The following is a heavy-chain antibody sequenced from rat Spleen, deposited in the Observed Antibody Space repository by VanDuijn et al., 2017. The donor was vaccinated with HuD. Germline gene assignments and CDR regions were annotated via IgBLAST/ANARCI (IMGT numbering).Heavy chain of an antibody. CDR1: GFTFSDYY. Sequence: EVQLVESGGGLVQPGRSMKLSCAASGFTFSDYYMAWVRQAPKKGLEWVASISYEGSSTYYGDSVKGRFTISRDNAKSTLYLQMNSLRSEDTATYYCARQDYSLDYWGQGVMVTVSS. CDR3: ARQDYSLDY. V-gene: IGHV5-22*01. J-gene: IGHJ2*01. D-gene: IGHD1-1*01. CDR2: ISYEGSST.